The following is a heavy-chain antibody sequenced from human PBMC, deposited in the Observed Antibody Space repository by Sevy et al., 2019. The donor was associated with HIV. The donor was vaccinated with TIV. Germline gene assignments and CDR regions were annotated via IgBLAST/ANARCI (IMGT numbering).Heavy chain of an antibody. J-gene: IGHJ5*02. CDR3: ARAVRITMVRGVIRWFDP. CDR2: MNPNSGNT. Sequence: ASVKVSCKASGYTFTSYDINWVRQATGQGLEWMGWMNPNSGNTGYAQKFQGRVTMTRNTSISTAYMKLSSLRSEDTAVYYCARAVRITMVRGVIRWFDPWGQGTLVTVSS. D-gene: IGHD3-10*01. CDR1: GYTFTSYD. V-gene: IGHV1-8*01.